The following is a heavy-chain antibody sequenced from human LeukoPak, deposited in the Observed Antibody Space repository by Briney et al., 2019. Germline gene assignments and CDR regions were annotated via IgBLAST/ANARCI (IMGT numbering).Heavy chain of an antibody. J-gene: IGHJ6*02. CDR2: ISSDGSNK. CDR3: ARDPVGAIGYGMDV. D-gene: IGHD1-26*01. V-gene: IGHV3-33*01. Sequence: QPGRSLRLSCAASGFTFSSYGMHWVRQAPGKGLEWVAVISSDGSNKNYADSVKGRFTISRDNSKNTLYLQMNSLRAEDTAVYYCARDPVGAIGYGMDVWGQGTTVTVSS. CDR1: GFTFSSYG.